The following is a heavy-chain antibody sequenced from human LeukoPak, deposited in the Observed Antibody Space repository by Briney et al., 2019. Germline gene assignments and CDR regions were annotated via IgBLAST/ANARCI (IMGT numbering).Heavy chain of an antibody. Sequence: GGSLRLSCAASGFTFSSYGMHWVRQAPGKGLEWVAFIRYDGSNKYYADSVKGRFTISRDNSKNTLYLQMNSLRAEDTAVYYCAKDLSTFQLYYYDSGGHDYWGQGTLVAVSS. CDR2: IRYDGSNK. CDR1: GFTFSSYG. D-gene: IGHD3-22*01. CDR3: AKDLSTFQLYYYDSGGHDY. V-gene: IGHV3-30*02. J-gene: IGHJ4*02.